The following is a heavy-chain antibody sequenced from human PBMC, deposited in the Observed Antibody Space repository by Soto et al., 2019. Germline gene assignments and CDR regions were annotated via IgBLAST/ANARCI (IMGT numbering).Heavy chain of an antibody. CDR2: IKSKTDGGTT. Sequence: GGSLRLSCAASGFTFSNAWMNWVRQAPGKGLEWVGRIKSKTDGGTTDYAAPVKGRFTISRDDSKNTLYLQMNSLKTEDTAVYYCTTDGPLGYCSGGSCYESEYYYYGMAVWGQGTTVTVSS. V-gene: IGHV3-15*07. D-gene: IGHD2-15*01. CDR1: GFTFSNAW. J-gene: IGHJ6*02. CDR3: TTDGPLGYCSGGSCYESEYYYYGMAV.